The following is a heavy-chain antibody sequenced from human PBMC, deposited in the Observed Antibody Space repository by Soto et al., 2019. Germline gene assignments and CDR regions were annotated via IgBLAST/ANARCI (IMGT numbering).Heavy chain of an antibody. D-gene: IGHD2-2*01. J-gene: IGHJ4*02. Sequence: SETLSLTCAVSGGSISSGGYSWSWIRQPPGKGLEWIGYIYHSGSTYYNPSLKSRVTISVDRSKNQFPLKLSSVTAADTAVYYCARVAAAKRYFDYWGQGTLVTVSS. CDR3: ARVAAAKRYFDY. CDR1: GGSISSGGYS. CDR2: IYHSGST. V-gene: IGHV4-30-2*01.